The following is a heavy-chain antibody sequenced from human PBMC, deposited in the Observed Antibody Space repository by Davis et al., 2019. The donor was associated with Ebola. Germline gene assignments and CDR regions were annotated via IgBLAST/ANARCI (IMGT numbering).Heavy chain of an antibody. CDR3: AREGYDSSGYSPPNWFDP. CDR1: GGSISSYY. Sequence: SETLSLTCTVSGGSISSYYWSWIRQPPGKGLEWIGYIYYSGSTNYNPSLKSRVTISVDTSKNQFSLKLSSVTAADTAVYYCAREGYDSSGYSPPNWFDPWGQGTLVTVSS. D-gene: IGHD3-22*01. CDR2: IYYSGST. V-gene: IGHV4-59*01. J-gene: IGHJ5*02.